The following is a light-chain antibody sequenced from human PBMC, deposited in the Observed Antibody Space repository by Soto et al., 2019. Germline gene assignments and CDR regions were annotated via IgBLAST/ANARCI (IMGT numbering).Light chain of an antibody. V-gene: IGLV2-23*01. CDR2: EGS. J-gene: IGLJ1*01. CDR3: CSYAGSRRV. CDR1: NSDVGSYNL. Sequence: QSALTQPASVSGSPGQSITISCTGTNSDVGSYNLVSWYQQHPGKAPKLMIYEGSKRPSGVSNRFSGSKSGNTASLTISGLQAEDEADYYCCSYAGSRRVFGTGTKVTVL.